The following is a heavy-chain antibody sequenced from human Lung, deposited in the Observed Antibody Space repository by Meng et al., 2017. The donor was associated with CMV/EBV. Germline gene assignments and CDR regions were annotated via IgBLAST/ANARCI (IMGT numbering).Heavy chain of an antibody. D-gene: IGHD1-26*01. Sequence: QAQLVQAGGGVKKPGASVKASCKASGYPFTNYGITWVRQAPGQGLEWMGWINAYNGDTNYAQTLQGRVTMTTDTSTSTAYMELRSLRSDDTAVYYCARVEVGITSGDYWGQGTLVTVSS. J-gene: IGHJ4*02. V-gene: IGHV1-18*01. CDR2: INAYNGDT. CDR3: ARVEVGITSGDY. CDR1: GYPFTNYG.